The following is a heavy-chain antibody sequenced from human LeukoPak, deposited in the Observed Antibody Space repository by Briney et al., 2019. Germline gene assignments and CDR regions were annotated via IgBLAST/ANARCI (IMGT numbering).Heavy chain of an antibody. J-gene: IGHJ5*02. CDR3: ASGGVYGSGSLYNWFDP. CDR1: GFTFSSYS. D-gene: IGHD3-10*01. CDR2: ISTSSSYI. V-gene: IGHV3-21*01. Sequence: GGSLRLSCAASGFTFSSYSMNWVRQAPGKGLEWVSFISTSSSYIHNADSVKGRFTISRDNAENSLYLQMNSLRAEDTGVYYCASGGVYGSGSLYNWFDPWGQGTLVTVSS.